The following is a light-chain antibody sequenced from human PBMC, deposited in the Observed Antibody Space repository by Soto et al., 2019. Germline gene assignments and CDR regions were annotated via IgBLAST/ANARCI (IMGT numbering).Light chain of an antibody. J-gene: IGKJ1*01. V-gene: IGKV1-5*03. Sequence: DIQMTQSPSTLSASVGDTVTITCRASQSIGSSLAWYQQKPGEAPNLLIYKASNLESGVPSRFSGSESETEFTLTISSVQPDDFATYYCQQYYNFWTFDQGTKVEIK. CDR1: QSIGSS. CDR3: QQYYNFWT. CDR2: KAS.